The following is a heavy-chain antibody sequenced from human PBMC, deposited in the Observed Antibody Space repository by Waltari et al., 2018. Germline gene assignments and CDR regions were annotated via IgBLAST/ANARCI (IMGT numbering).Heavy chain of an antibody. D-gene: IGHD1-26*01. Sequence: QVQLQQWCAGLLKPSETLSLTCAVYGGSFSGYYCSWIRQPPWKGLEGIGEINHSGRSNDNPPRKSGVTIAVETAKNQVSLKLSSVTAADAAVYYGAARGKYSGSYYDYWGQGTLVTVSS. CDR2: INHSGRS. J-gene: IGHJ4*02. CDR1: GGSFSGYY. CDR3: AARGKYSGSYYDY. V-gene: IGHV4-34*01.